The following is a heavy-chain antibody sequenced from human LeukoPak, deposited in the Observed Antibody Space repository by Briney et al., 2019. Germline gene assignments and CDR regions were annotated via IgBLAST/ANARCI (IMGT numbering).Heavy chain of an antibody. CDR3: ARAYYHGSGTFDI. J-gene: IGHJ3*02. CDR2: IYYTGGT. Sequence: SETLSLTCTVSGGSFNSDFWSWIRQPPGKGLEWIGYIYYTGGTYYNPSLKSRVTISVDTSKNQYSLKLTSVTAADTAVYYCARAYYHGSGTFDIWGQGTMVTVSS. V-gene: IGHV4-59*01. D-gene: IGHD3-10*01. CDR1: GGSFNSDF.